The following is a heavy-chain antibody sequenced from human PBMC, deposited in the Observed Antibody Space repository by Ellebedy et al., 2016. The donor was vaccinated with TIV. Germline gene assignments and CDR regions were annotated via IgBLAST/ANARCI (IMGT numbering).Heavy chain of an antibody. V-gene: IGHV3-66*01. Sequence: GESLKISCAASGFTVSSNYMTWVRQGPGKGLEWLSAIYSGGDTYYADSMKGRFTISRDNSKNTLYLQMNRLRVEDTAVYYCASIRTTNDYWGQGTLVTVSS. D-gene: IGHD1-1*01. CDR3: ASIRTTNDY. J-gene: IGHJ4*02. CDR1: GFTVSSNY. CDR2: IYSGGDT.